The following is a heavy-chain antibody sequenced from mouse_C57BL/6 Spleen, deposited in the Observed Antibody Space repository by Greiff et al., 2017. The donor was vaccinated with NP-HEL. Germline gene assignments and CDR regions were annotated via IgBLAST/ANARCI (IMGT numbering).Heavy chain of an antibody. V-gene: IGHV1-64*01. CDR1: GFTFTSYW. Sequence: VQLLQPGADLVQPGASLPFSCSASGFTFTSYWMPWVQQSPGHGLEWLGMIHPNRGSTNYTAQFKSKVTLTVDKSTSTAYMQLSSLTSEDSAVYYCARNYGSSYWYFDVWGTGTTVTVSS. CDR3: ARNYGSSYWYFDV. D-gene: IGHD1-1*01. J-gene: IGHJ1*03. CDR2: IHPNRGST.